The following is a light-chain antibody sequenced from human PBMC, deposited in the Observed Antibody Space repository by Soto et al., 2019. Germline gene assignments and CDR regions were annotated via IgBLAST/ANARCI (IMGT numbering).Light chain of an antibody. CDR3: QHSTTSLRVT. J-gene: IGKJ3*01. CDR1: QSVTNNN. V-gene: IGKV3-20*01. CDR2: AAS. Sequence: IVLTQSPGTLSLSPGERATLYCRASQSVTNNNLAWYQQKPGQAPRLLIYAASRRVTGIPDRFGGSGSVTDFTLPVSRLEPEDFALYVCQHSTTSLRVTFGPGTKVDI.